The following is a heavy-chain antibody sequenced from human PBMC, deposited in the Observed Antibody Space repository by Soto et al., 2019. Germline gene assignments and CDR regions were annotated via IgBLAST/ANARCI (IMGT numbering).Heavy chain of an antibody. CDR3: ARDSRGYYDSSGRYHYYYYGMDV. V-gene: IGHV4-31*03. CDR2: IYYSGST. J-gene: IGHJ6*02. Sequence: SETLSLTCTVSGGSISSGGYYWSWIRQHPGKGLEWIGYIYYSGSTYYNPSLKSRVTISVDTSKNQFSLKLSSVTAADKAVYYCARDSRGYYDSSGRYHYYYYGMDVWGQGTTATVSS. D-gene: IGHD3-22*01. CDR1: GGSISSGGYY.